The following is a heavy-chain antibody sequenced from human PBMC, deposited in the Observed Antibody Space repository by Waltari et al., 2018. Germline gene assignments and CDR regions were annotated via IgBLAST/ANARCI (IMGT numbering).Heavy chain of an antibody. CDR3: ARPAVVTSRAFDI. V-gene: IGHV4-34*01. CDR2: INHSGST. Sequence: QVQLQQWGAGLLKPSETLSLTCAVYGGSFSGYYWSWSRQPPGKGLEGIGEINHSGSTNYNPSLKSRVTISVDTSKNQFSLKLSSVTAADTAVYYCARPAVVTSRAFDIWGQGTMVTVSS. D-gene: IGHD2-21*02. CDR1: GGSFSGYY. J-gene: IGHJ3*02.